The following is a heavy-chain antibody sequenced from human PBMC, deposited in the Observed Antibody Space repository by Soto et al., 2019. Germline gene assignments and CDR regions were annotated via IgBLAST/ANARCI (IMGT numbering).Heavy chain of an antibody. D-gene: IGHD6-13*01. CDR2: IYYSGST. Sequence: SETLSLTCTVSGGSISSGGYYWSWIRQHPGKGLEWIGYIYYSGSTYYNPSLKSRVTISVDTSKNQFSLKLSSVTAADTAVYYCARCCRGYSSSWYNYYYGMDVWGQGTTVTVSS. J-gene: IGHJ6*02. V-gene: IGHV4-31*03. CDR1: GGSISSGGYY. CDR3: ARCCRGYSSSWYNYYYGMDV.